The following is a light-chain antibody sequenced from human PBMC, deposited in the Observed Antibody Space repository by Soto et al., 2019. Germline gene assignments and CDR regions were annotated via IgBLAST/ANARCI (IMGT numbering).Light chain of an antibody. CDR3: HEYRSAPNT. CDR1: QSVTSKH. J-gene: IGKJ1*01. CDR2: GAS. V-gene: IGKV3-20*01. Sequence: IVLTQSPGTLSLSAGERATLSCRASQSVTSKHIAWYQQXPXXXPXLLFXGASRRXTGFPDRDSARGCRTCFNLRISRVEPEXSSLYHCHEYRSAPNTFGQRTKVDNK.